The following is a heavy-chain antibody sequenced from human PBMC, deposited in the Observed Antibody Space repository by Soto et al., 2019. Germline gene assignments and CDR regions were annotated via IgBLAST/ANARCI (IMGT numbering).Heavy chain of an antibody. D-gene: IGHD1-26*01. CDR1: GDSVSSNSAA. Sequence: SQTLSPTCAISGDSVSSNSAAWNWIRQSPSRGLEWLGRTYYRSKWYNDYVVSVKSRITINPDTSKNQFSLQLNSVTPEDTAVYYCARGPSGSYDTHYYYYGMDVWGQGTTVTVSS. V-gene: IGHV6-1*01. CDR2: TYYRSKWYN. CDR3: ARGPSGSYDTHYYYYGMDV. J-gene: IGHJ6*02.